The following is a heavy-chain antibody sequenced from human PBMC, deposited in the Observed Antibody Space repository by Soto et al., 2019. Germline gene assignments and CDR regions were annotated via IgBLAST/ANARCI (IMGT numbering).Heavy chain of an antibody. CDR3: AKKRRGSCYSAGEF. CDR1: GFTFIIYA. CDR2: IYGSGCNT. V-gene: IGHV3-23*01. J-gene: IGHJ4*02. D-gene: IGHD2-15*01. Sequence: LRLSCVASGFTFIIYAMIWVLQSPGKGLEWVSCIYGSGCNTFYADSVKGRFTISRDNSKNTLYLKMSSLRAEDTAVYYCAKKRRGSCYSAGEFWGQGTLVTVSS.